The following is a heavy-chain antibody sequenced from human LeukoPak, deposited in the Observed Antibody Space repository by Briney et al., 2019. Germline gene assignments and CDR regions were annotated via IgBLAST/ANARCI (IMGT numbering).Heavy chain of an antibody. Sequence: GGSLRLSCAASGFTFSSYGMHWVRQAPGKGLEWVAVISYDGSNKYYADSVKGRFTISRDNSKNTLYLQINSLRTEDTAVYYCAKDSQLWFDYWSQGTLVTVSS. CDR3: AKDSQLWFDY. D-gene: IGHD5-18*01. J-gene: IGHJ4*02. CDR2: ISYDGSNK. V-gene: IGHV3-30*18. CDR1: GFTFSSYG.